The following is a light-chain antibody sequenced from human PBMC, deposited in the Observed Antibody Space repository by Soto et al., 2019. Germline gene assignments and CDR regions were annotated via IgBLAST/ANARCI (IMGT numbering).Light chain of an antibody. CDR1: QSVLYSSINKNH. V-gene: IGKV4-1*01. J-gene: IGKJ1*01. CDR2: WAS. Sequence: DIVMTQSPDSLAVSLGERATINCKSSQSVLYSSINKNHLAWYQQKPGQPPKLLMYWASTRESGVPDRFSGSGYGTDFTLTISSLQAEDVAVYYCQQYYSSPRTFGQGTKVDI. CDR3: QQYYSSPRT.